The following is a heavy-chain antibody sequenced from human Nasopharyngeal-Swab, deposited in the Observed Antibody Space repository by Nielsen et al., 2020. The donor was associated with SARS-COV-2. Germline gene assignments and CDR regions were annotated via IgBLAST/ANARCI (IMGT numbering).Heavy chain of an antibody. CDR1: GFTFSSYS. Sequence: GGSLRLSCAASGFTFSSYSMNWVRQAPGKGLEWVSAISGSGGSTYYADSVKGRFTISRDNAKNSLYLQMNSLRDEDTAVYYCARVSYCSGGSCYSYYGMDVWGQGTTVTVSS. V-gene: IGHV3-48*02. CDR3: ARVSYCSGGSCYSYYGMDV. CDR2: ISGSGGST. D-gene: IGHD2-15*01. J-gene: IGHJ6*02.